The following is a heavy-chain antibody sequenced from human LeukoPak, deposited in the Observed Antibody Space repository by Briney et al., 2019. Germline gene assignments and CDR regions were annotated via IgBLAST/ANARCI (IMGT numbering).Heavy chain of an antibody. CDR2: ITGSGGST. D-gene: IGHD2-21*02. Sequence: PGGSLRLSCAASGFTFSNYAMSWVRQAPGKGLEWVSAITGSGGSTYHADSVKGRFTISRDNSKNTLYLQMNSLRAEGTAVHYCAREAYCGGDCYSSDAFDIWGQGTMVTVSS. J-gene: IGHJ3*02. V-gene: IGHV3-23*01. CDR3: AREAYCGGDCYSSDAFDI. CDR1: GFTFSNYA.